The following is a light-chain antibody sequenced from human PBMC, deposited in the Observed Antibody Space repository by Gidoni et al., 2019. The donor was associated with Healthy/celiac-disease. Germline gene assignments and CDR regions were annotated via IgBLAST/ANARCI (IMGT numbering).Light chain of an antibody. V-gene: IGLV3-19*01. J-gene: IGLJ2*01. Sequence: SSELTQDPAVSVALGQTVMITCQGDSLRSYYASWYQQKPGQAPVLVIYGKNNRPSGIPDRFSGSSSGNTASLTINGAQAEDEADYYCNSRDSSGNHVVFGGGTKLTVL. CDR3: NSRDSSGNHVV. CDR1: SLRSYY. CDR2: GKN.